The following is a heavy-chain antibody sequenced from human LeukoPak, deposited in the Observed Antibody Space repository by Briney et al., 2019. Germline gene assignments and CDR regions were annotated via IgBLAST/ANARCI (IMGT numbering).Heavy chain of an antibody. CDR3: ARHRDLLGMGDY. CDR1: GGSISSSSYY. D-gene: IGHD7-27*01. Sequence: SETLSLTCTVSGGSISSSSYYWGWIRQPPGKGLELIGSIHYSGSTYYNPSLKSRVTISVDTSKNQFSLKLSSVTAADTAVFYCARHRDLLGMGDYWGQGTLVTVSS. V-gene: IGHV4-39*01. CDR2: IHYSGST. J-gene: IGHJ4*02.